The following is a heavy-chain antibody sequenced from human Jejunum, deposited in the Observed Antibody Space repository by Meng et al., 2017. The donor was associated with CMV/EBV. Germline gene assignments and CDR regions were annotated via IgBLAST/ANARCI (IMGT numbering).Heavy chain of an antibody. Sequence: CAASGFTFSSAWVHWVRQAPGKGLVWVSRTNSDGSSTSYADAVEGRFTISRDNAKNTLYLQLNSLRAEDTAIYYCASDRYSSTWTYYWGQGTLVTVSS. D-gene: IGHD6-13*01. J-gene: IGHJ4*02. CDR3: ASDRYSSTWTYY. CDR1: GFTFSSAW. V-gene: IGHV3-74*01. CDR2: TNSDGSST.